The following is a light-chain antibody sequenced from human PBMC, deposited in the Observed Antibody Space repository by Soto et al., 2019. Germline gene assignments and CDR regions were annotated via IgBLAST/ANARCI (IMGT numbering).Light chain of an antibody. CDR3: LSFDSSLSVV. CDR2: GNT. CDR1: SSNIGAGYD. J-gene: IGLJ2*01. Sequence: QSVLTQPPSVSGAPGQRVTISCTGSSSNIGAGYDVHWYQQLPGRAHKLLIYGNTNRPSGVPDRFSGYKSGTSAPLAITGLQGEDEADYYCLSFDSSLSVVFGGGTKLTVL. V-gene: IGLV1-40*01.